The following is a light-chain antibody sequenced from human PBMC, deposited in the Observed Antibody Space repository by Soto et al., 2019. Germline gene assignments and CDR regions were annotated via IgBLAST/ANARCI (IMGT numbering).Light chain of an antibody. CDR1: SRDVGGYNY. Sequence: QSALTQPPSASGSPGQSGTISCTGTSRDVGGYNYVSWYQQHPGKAPKLMIYEVTKRPSGVPDRFSGSKSGNTASLTVSGLQAEDEVDYYCSSYQPSHPSLHVFRTGTQVSV. J-gene: IGLJ1*01. V-gene: IGLV2-8*01. CDR2: EVT. CDR3: SSYQPSHPSLHV.